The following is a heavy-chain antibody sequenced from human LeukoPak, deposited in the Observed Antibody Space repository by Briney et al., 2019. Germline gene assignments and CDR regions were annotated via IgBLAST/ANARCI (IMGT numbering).Heavy chain of an antibody. CDR3: AKKVGLVSAPLYYFDV. V-gene: IGHV3-23*01. D-gene: IGHD5/OR15-5a*01. J-gene: IGHJ4*02. CDR1: GFTLSSYA. CDR2: ISGQAGNC. Sequence: GGSLRLSCAASGFTLSSYAMRWVRQARGKGVEGVSAISGQAGNCEYADSVKGRFNIYRDKSKDTLCVKRDSLRADDTAIYYCAKKVGLVSAPLYYFDVWGQGTLVTVSS.